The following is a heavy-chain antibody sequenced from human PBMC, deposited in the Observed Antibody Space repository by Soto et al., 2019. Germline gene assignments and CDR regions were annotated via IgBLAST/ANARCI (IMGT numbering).Heavy chain of an antibody. CDR1: GFTFRSHA. D-gene: IGHD1-1*01. J-gene: IGHJ4*02. CDR2: INGSGSET. V-gene: IGHV3-23*01. Sequence: EVQLSESGGGLVQPGGSLRLSCAASGFTFRSHAMNWVRQAPGKGLEWVSDINGSGSETYYGNSVKRRFTTSRDNSKSMSFLQLNSLRGDDTAVYYCARRARDGRNSAIDFWGQGTLVTVSS. CDR3: ARRARDGRNSAIDF.